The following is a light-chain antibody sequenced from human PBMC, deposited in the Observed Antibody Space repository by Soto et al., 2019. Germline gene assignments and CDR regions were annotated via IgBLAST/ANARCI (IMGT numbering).Light chain of an antibody. Sequence: QSALTQPPSASGSPGQSVTISCTGTSSDVGGYNYVSWYQQHPGKVPKLMIFEVNERPSGVPDRFSGSKSGNTASLTVSGLQAEDEADYYCSSYAGSNNLGVFGGGTK. CDR1: SSDVGGYNY. CDR3: SSYAGSNNLGV. V-gene: IGLV2-8*01. J-gene: IGLJ2*01. CDR2: EVN.